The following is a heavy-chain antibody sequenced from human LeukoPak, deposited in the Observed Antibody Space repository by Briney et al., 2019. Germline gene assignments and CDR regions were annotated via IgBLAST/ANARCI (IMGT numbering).Heavy chain of an antibody. V-gene: IGHV4-31*03. CDR3: ARVRYYDSSPNAFDI. D-gene: IGHD3-22*01. CDR2: IYYSGST. Sequence: PSETLSLTCTVSGGSISSGGYYWSWIRQHPGKGLEWIVYIYYSGSTYYNPSLKSRVTISVDTSKNQFSLKLSSVTAADTAVYYCARVRYYDSSPNAFDIWGQGTMVTVSS. J-gene: IGHJ3*02. CDR1: GGSISSGGYY.